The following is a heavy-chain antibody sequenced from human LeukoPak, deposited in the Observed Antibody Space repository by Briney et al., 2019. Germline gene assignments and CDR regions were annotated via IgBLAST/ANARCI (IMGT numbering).Heavy chain of an antibody. CDR3: ARNYSYTYPFDY. D-gene: IGHD5-18*01. CDR2: IYYSGST. CDR1: GGSISSSSYY. Sequence: SETLSLTCTVSGGSISSSSYYWGWIRQPPGKGLEWIGSIYYSGSTYYNPSLKSRVTISVDTSKNQFSLKLSSVTAADTAVYYCARNYSYTYPFDYWGQGTLVTVSS. V-gene: IGHV4-39*01. J-gene: IGHJ4*02.